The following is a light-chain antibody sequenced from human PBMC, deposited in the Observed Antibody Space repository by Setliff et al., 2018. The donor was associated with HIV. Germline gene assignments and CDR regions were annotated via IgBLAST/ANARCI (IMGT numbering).Light chain of an antibody. CDR2: RNN. V-gene: IGLV1-44*01. J-gene: IGLJ2*01. CDR1: SSNIGSNT. Sequence: QSALTQPPSAYGTPGQRVTISCSGSSSNIGSNTVDWYQQVPGTAPKLLVYRNNQRPSGVPDRFSGSKAGTSASLVISGLQSEDEADYYCAAWDDSLNVIFGGGTQLTVL. CDR3: AAWDDSLNVI.